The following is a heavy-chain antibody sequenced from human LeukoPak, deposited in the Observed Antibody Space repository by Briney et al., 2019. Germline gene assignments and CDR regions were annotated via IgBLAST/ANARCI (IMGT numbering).Heavy chain of an antibody. CDR1: GGSISSYY. Sequence: SETLSLTCTVSGGSISSYYWSWIRQPPGKGLEWIGYIYYSGSTNYNPSLKSRVTISVDTSKNQFSLKLSSVTAADTAVYYCARGRDKLPVLYYFDYWGQGTLVTVSS. J-gene: IGHJ4*02. CDR3: ARGRDKLPVLYYFDY. CDR2: IYYSGST. V-gene: IGHV4-59*01. D-gene: IGHD5-24*01.